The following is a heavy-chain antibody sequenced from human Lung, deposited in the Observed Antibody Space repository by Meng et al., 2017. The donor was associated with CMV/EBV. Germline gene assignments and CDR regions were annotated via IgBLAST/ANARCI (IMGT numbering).Heavy chain of an antibody. CDR1: GGTFSSYT. D-gene: IGHD6-19*01. J-gene: IGHJ4*02. Sequence: SVXVSXKASGGTFSSYTISWVRQAPGQGLEWMGRIIPILGIANYAQKFQGRVTITADKSTSTAYMELSSLRSEDTAVYYCARARSSGWYLAYYFDYLGQGXLVTVSS. CDR3: ARARSSGWYLAYYFDY. CDR2: IIPILGIA. V-gene: IGHV1-69*02.